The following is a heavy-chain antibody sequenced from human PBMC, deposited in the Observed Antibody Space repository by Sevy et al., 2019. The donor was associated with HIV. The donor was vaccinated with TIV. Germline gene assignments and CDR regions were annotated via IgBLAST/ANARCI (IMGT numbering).Heavy chain of an antibody. CDR1: GFIFSRYG. V-gene: IGHV3-30*19. CDR3: GRDHSSYGSVRFDN. Sequence: GGSLRLSCKASGFIFSRYGVHWVRQAPGKGLEWVAIIPHDGMNEYYADSVKGRFTISRDNSKNTLSLQMDGLTTEDTAVYYCGRDHSSYGSVRFDNWGQGTLVTVSS. CDR2: IPHDGMNE. D-gene: IGHD5-18*01. J-gene: IGHJ4*02.